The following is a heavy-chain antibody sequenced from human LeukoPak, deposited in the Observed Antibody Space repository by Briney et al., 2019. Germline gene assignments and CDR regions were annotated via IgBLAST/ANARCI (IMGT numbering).Heavy chain of an antibody. Sequence: QTGGSLRLSCAASGFTFSSYSMNWVRQAPGKGLEWVSYISSSSSTIYYADSVKGRFTISRDNAKNSLYLQMNSLRAEDTAVYYCARDWSVDTAMIDYWGQGTLVTVSS. D-gene: IGHD5-18*01. CDR3: ARDWSVDTAMIDY. CDR2: ISSSSSTI. V-gene: IGHV3-48*01. CDR1: GFTFSSYS. J-gene: IGHJ4*02.